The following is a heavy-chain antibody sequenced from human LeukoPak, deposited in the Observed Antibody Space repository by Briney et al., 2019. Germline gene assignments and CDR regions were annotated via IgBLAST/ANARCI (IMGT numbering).Heavy chain of an antibody. V-gene: IGHV3-30*18. CDR1: GFTFSSYG. J-gene: IGHJ4*02. D-gene: IGHD2-2*02. Sequence: GGSLRLSCAASGFTFSSYGMHRVRQAPGKGLEWVAVISYDGSNKYYADSVKGRFTISRDNSKNTLYLQMNSLRAEDTAVYYCAKDRLEYCSSTSCYTLSYWGQGTLVTVSS. CDR3: AKDRLEYCSSTSCYTLSY. CDR2: ISYDGSNK.